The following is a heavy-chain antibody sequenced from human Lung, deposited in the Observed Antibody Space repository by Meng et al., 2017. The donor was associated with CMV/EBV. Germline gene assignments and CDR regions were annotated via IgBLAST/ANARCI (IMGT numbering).Heavy chain of an antibody. D-gene: IGHD2-2*01. V-gene: IGHV3-53*01. CDR1: GFTVSSNY. CDR3: AKGHWGCSSTSCYLDAFDI. CDR2: IYSGGST. J-gene: IGHJ3*02. Sequence: GESLKISCAASGFTVSSNYMSWVRQAPGKGLEWVSVIYSGGSTYYADSVKGRFTISRDNSKNTLYLQMNSLRAEDTAVYYCAKGHWGCSSTSCYLDAFDIWGQGTMVTVSS.